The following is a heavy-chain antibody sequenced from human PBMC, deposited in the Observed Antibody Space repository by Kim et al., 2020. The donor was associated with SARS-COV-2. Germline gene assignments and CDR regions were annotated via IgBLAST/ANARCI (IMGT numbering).Heavy chain of an antibody. CDR2: IYYSGST. Sequence: SETLSLTCTVSGGSISSGGYYWSWIRQHPGKGLEWIGYIYYSGSTYYNPSLKSRVTISVDTSKNQFSLKLSSVTAADTAVYYCARARTPMIVVVTNAFDIWGQGTMVTVSS. V-gene: IGHV4-31*03. CDR3: ARARTPMIVVVTNAFDI. CDR1: GGSISSGGYY. J-gene: IGHJ3*02. D-gene: IGHD3-22*01.